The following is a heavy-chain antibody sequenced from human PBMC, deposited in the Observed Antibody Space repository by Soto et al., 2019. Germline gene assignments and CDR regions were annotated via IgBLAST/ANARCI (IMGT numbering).Heavy chain of an antibody. V-gene: IGHV1-69*01. CDR1: GGTFSSYA. Sequence: QVQLVQSGAEVKKPGSSVKVSCKASGGTFSSYAISWVRQAPGQGLEWMGGIIPIFGTANYAQKFQGRVTITADESTSTAYRERRSLRSEDTAVYYGGSFTVGVAAREDYYYYGRDVWGQGTTVTVS. CDR2: IIPIFGTA. J-gene: IGHJ6*02. D-gene: IGHD6-25*01. CDR3: GSFTVGVAAREDYYYYGRDV.